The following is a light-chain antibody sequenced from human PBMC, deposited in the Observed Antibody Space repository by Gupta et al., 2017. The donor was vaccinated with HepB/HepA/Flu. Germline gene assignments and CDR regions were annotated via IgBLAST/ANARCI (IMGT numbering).Light chain of an antibody. J-gene: IGKJ1*01. CDR3: QQCSSSPWT. V-gene: IGKV3-20*01. CDR1: QSVSSYY. CDR2: GAS. Sequence: VLTQSPDTLSLTPGERATLSCRASQSVSSYYLAWYQLRPGQAPRLLIYGASSRATGIPDRFRGSGSGTDFTLTITTLEPDDFAVYYCQQCSSSPWTFGQGTKVEIK.